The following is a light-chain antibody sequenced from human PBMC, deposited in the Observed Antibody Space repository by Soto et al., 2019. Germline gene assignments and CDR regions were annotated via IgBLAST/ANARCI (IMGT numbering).Light chain of an antibody. CDR3: SSYAGSRTLV. Sequence: QSALTQPASVSGSPGQSITISCTGTSSDVGKYNLVSWYQQHPGKAPKLMVYEGTKRPSGVSNRFSGSKSGNTASLTISGLQAEDEADYYCSSYAGSRTLVFGGGTKVTVL. CDR2: EGT. V-gene: IGLV2-23*01. CDR1: SSDVGKYNL. J-gene: IGLJ2*01.